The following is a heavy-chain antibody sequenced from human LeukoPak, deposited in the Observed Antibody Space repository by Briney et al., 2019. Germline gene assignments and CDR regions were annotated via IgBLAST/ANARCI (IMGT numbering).Heavy chain of an antibody. Sequence: PGGSLRLSCAASGFSFSSYGMHWVRQAPGKGLEWVAVIWYDGSNKYYADSVKGRFTISRDNSKNTLYLQMNSLRAEDTAVYYCAKGLYSSSSEEDYWGQGTLVTVSS. J-gene: IGHJ4*02. CDR3: AKGLYSSSSEEDY. D-gene: IGHD6-6*01. CDR1: GFSFSSYG. CDR2: IWYDGSNK. V-gene: IGHV3-30*02.